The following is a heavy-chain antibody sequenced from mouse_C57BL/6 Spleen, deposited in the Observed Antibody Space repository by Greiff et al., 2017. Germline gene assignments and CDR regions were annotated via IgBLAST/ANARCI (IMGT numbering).Heavy chain of an antibody. CDR2: INPSSGYT. CDR1: GYTFTSYW. CDR3: ARGLDSKCAMDY. V-gene: IGHV1-7*01. D-gene: IGHD2-5*01. J-gene: IGHJ4*01. Sequence: QVQLQQSGAELVKPGASVKLSCKASGYTFTSYWMHWVKQRPGPGLEWIGNINPSSGYTKYNQKFKDKATLTADKSSSTAYMQLSSLTSEDSAVYYCARGLDSKCAMDYWGQGTSVTVSS.